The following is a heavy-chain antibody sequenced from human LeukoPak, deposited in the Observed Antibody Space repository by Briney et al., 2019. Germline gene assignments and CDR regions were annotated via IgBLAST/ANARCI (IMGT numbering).Heavy chain of an antibody. J-gene: IGHJ5*02. CDR2: IYYSGST. V-gene: IGHV4-30-4*07. CDR1: GGSISSGGYS. Sequence: SETLSLTCAVSGGSISSGGYSWSWIRQPPGKGLEWIGYIYYSGSTYYNPSLQTRLTISVDTSKNQFSLKLSSVTAADTAVYYCARQDIVVVPAAFDPWGQGTLVTVSS. D-gene: IGHD2-2*01. CDR3: ARQDIVVVPAAFDP.